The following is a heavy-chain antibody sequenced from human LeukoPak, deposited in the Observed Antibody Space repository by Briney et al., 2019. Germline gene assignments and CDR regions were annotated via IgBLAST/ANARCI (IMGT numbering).Heavy chain of an antibody. Sequence: ASVKVSCKASGYTFTSYYMHWVRQAPGQGLEWMGIINPSGGSTSYAQKFQGRVTMTRDMSTSTVYMELSSLRSDDTAVYYCARDHRYTGRYFGGNLDYFDSWGQGTLVSVSS. J-gene: IGHJ4*02. V-gene: IGHV1-46*01. CDR1: GYTFTSYY. CDR3: ARDHRYTGRYFGGNLDYFDS. D-gene: IGHD1-26*01. CDR2: INPSGGST.